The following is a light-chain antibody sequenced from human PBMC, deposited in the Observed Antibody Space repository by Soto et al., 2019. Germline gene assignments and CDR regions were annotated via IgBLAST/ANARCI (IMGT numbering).Light chain of an antibody. V-gene: IGLV1-51*01. Sequence: QSVLMQPPSVSAAPGQMVTISCSGSSSNIGNNYVSWYQQLPGTAPRLLIYDNTKRPSGIPDRFSGSKSGTSATLGITGLQTGDEADYYCETWDSSLSAGVVFGGGTKLTVL. CDR1: SSNIGNNY. J-gene: IGLJ2*01. CDR3: ETWDSSLSAGVV. CDR2: DNT.